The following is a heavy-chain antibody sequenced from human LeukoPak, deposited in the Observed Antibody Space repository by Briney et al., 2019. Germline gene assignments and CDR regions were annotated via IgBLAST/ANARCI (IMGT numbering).Heavy chain of an antibody. CDR1: GGSFSGYY. CDR3: AREEYDILTGYYSYFDY. D-gene: IGHD3-9*01. J-gene: IGHJ4*02. Sequence: SETLSLTCAVYGGSFSGYYWSWIRQPPGKGLEWIGEINHSGSTNYNPSLKSRVTISVDTSKNQFSLKLSSVTAADTAVYYCAREEYDILTGYYSYFDYWGQGTLVTVSS. V-gene: IGHV4-34*01. CDR2: INHSGST.